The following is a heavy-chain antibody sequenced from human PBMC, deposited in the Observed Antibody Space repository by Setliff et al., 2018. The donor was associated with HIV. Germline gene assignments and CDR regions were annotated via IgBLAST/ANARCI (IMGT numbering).Heavy chain of an antibody. Sequence: PGGSLRLSCAASGFSFNNYNMNWVRQAPGKGLVWVSRVNTDGSSKTYADSVKDRFTISRDNAKNTLYLQMNSLRAEDTGVYHCHSGYDTEEQSYFDYWGQGALVTVSS. CDR1: GFSFNNYN. J-gene: IGHJ4*02. CDR3: HSGYDTEEQSYFDY. V-gene: IGHV3-74*01. CDR2: VNTDGSSK. D-gene: IGHD5-12*01.